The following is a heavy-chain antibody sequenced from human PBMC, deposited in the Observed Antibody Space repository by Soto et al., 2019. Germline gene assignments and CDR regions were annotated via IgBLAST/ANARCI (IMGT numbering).Heavy chain of an antibody. J-gene: IGHJ4*02. V-gene: IGHV1-18*01. D-gene: IGHD3-16*01. CDR1: GYTFTNFG. CDR2: ISAYNGNT. CDR3: ARGGTPIDY. Sequence: QVQLVQSGAEVKKPGASVKVSCKTSGYTFTNFGLSWVRQAPGQGLEWMGWISAYNGNTNYAQNFQGRVTMTTDTSTSTAYMALRSLRSDDTAAYDSARGGTPIDYWGQGTLVTVSS.